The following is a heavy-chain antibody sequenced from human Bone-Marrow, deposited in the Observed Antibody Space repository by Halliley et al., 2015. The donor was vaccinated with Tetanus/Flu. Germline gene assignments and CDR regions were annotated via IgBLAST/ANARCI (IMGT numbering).Heavy chain of an antibody. V-gene: IGHV1-46*01. D-gene: IGHD1-26*01. J-gene: IGHJ4*02. Sequence: GPEWMGRVRPDDGGRIYALEVHGRVPLTRDTAPSTAYMDLRGLTSEDTAVYYGARDSGRWSFDYWGQGTLVTVSS. CDR3: ARDSGRWSFDY. CDR2: VRPDDGGR.